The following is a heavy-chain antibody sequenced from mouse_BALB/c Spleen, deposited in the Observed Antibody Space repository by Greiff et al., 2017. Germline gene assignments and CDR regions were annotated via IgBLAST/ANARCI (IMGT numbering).Heavy chain of an antibody. CDR3: ARGYGKPCWYFDV. Sequence: EVQLQQSGPGLVKPSQSLSLTCTVTGYSITSDYAWNLIRQFPGNILEWMGYISYSGSTSYNPSLKSRITITRDTSKNQFFLQLNSVTTEDTATYSGARGYGKPCWYFDVWGAGTTVTVSS. D-gene: IGHD2-10*02. CDR2: ISYSGST. CDR1: GYSITSDYA. V-gene: IGHV3-2*02. J-gene: IGHJ1*01.